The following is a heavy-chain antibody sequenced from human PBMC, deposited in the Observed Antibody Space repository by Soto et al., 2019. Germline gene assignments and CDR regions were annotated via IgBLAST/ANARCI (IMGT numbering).Heavy chain of an antibody. D-gene: IGHD5-12*01. J-gene: IGHJ4*02. V-gene: IGHV3-23*01. CDR1: GFTFSSYA. CDR2: ISGSGGST. CDR3: ANLEVIEATITTFYPGY. Sequence: GGSLRLSCAASGFTFSSYAMSWVRQAPGKGLEWVSAISGSGGSTYYADSVKGRFTISRDNSKNTLYLQMNSLRAEDTAVYYCANLEVIEATITTFYPGYWGQGTLVIVSS.